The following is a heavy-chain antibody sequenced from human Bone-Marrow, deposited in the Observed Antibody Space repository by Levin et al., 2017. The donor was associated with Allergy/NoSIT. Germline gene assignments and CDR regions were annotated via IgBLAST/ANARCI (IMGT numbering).Heavy chain of an antibody. V-gene: IGHV3-48*01. Sequence: GGSLRLSCAASGFTFSSYSMNWVRQAPGKGLEWVSFISSSSSIIYYADSVKGRFTISRDNDKNSLYLQMNSLRAEDTAVYYCAGSSWYDWYYGMDVWGQGTTVTVSS. D-gene: IGHD6-13*01. J-gene: IGHJ6*02. CDR2: ISSSSSII. CDR1: GFTFSSYS. CDR3: AGSSWYDWYYGMDV.